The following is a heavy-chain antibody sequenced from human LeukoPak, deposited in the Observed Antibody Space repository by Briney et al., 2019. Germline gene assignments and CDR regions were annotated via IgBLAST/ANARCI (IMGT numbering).Heavy chain of an antibody. CDR2: IRYDGSNK. Sequence: PGGSLRLSCAASGFTFSSYGMHWVRQAPGKGLEWVAFIRYDGSNKYYADSVKGRFTISRDNSKNTLYLQMNSLRAGDTAVYYCAKDLYSGSYYDYWGQGTLVTVSS. CDR1: GFTFSSYG. V-gene: IGHV3-30*02. CDR3: AKDLYSGSYYDY. D-gene: IGHD6-13*01. J-gene: IGHJ4*02.